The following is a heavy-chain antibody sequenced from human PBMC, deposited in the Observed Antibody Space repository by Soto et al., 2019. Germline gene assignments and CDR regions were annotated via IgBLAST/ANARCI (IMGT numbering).Heavy chain of an antibody. CDR1: GGSMRSYY. Sequence: PSETLSLTCSVSGGSMRSYYWSWIRQPPGKGLEWIGYIHDSGITDYNPSLKSRATISIDTFRNQISLNLHSVTAADTAVYYCARHWDRGAAGTCYNWGQGNLVTVS. J-gene: IGHJ4*02. V-gene: IGHV4-59*01. D-gene: IGHD6-13*01. CDR2: IHDSGIT. CDR3: ARHWDRGAAGTCYN.